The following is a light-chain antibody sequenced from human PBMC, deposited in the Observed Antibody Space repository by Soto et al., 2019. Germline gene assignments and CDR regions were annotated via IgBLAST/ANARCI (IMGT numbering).Light chain of an antibody. Sequence: DIQMTQSPSSLSASVGDRVTITCQASQDISNYLDWYQQKPGKAPKLLIYDASNLETGVPSRFSGSGSGTDFTFTISSLQPEDIATYYCQHYDNLPRPFTFGPGNKVDIK. V-gene: IGKV1-33*01. CDR3: QHYDNLPRPFT. J-gene: IGKJ3*01. CDR2: DAS. CDR1: QDISNY.